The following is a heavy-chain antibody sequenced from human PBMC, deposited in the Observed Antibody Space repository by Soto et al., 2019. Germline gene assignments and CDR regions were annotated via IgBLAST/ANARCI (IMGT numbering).Heavy chain of an antibody. CDR2: ISGSGGST. V-gene: IGHV3-23*01. Sequence: GGSLRLSCAASGFTFSSYAMSWVRQAPGKGLEWVSVISGSGGSTYYADSVKGRFTISRDDVTNSVSLQMDSLRVEDTGIYYCERYDAFKAFDLWGQGTMVTVSS. D-gene: IGHD1-1*01. J-gene: IGHJ3*01. CDR1: GFTFSSYA. CDR3: ERYDAFKAFDL.